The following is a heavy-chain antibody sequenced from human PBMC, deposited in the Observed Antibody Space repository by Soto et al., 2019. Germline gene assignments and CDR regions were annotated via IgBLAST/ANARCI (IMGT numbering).Heavy chain of an antibody. CDR3: VREVFHGGSFDYFDL. J-gene: IGHJ4*02. V-gene: IGHV4-59*01. D-gene: IGHD1-26*01. CDR2: IHHTGST. Sequence: PSETLSLTCSVSGDSINDYYWSWIRRPPGGGREWVGYIHHTGSTNYNPSLKSRVTISMDTSKNQFSLTLNSVTAADTAVYFCVREVFHGGSFDYFDLWGQGTLVTVSS. CDR1: GDSINDYY.